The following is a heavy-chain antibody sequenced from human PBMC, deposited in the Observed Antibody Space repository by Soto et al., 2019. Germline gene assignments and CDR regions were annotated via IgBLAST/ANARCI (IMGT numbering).Heavy chain of an antibody. Sequence: EVQLVESGGGLVQPGGSLRLSCAASGFTFSSYSMNWVRQAPGKGLEWVSYISSSSSTIYYADSVKGRFTISRDNAKNSLYLQMNRLRDEDTAVYYCAIDLAAAGRVTSFDYWGQGTLVTVSS. V-gene: IGHV3-48*02. CDR2: ISSSSSTI. CDR3: AIDLAAAGRVTSFDY. CDR1: GFTFSSYS. D-gene: IGHD6-13*01. J-gene: IGHJ4*02.